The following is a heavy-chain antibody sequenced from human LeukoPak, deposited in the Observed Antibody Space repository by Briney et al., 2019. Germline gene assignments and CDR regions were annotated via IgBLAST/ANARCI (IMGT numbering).Heavy chain of an antibody. V-gene: IGHV3-74*01. Sequence: GGSLRLSCAASGFTFSTYWMHWVRQAPGKGLVWVSRIKSDGSTNYADSATGRFTISRGNAKNTISLQMNSLRPEDTGVYYCARAPSEIGGYYPEYFRHWGQGTLVTVSS. CDR3: ARAPSEIGGYYPEYFRH. CDR1: GFTFSTYW. D-gene: IGHD3-3*01. J-gene: IGHJ1*01. CDR2: IKSDGST.